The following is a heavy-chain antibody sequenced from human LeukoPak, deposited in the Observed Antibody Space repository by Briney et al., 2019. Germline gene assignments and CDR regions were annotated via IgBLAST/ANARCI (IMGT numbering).Heavy chain of an antibody. CDR1: GGSISSGDYY. D-gene: IGHD2-2*01. J-gene: IGHJ4*02. CDR2: IYYSGST. CDR3: AREPSRWGVPAAMSGSRSY. Sequence: NRSETLSLTCTVSGGSISSGDYYWSWIRQPPGKGLEWIGYIYYSGSTYYNPSLKSRVTISVDTSKNQFSLKLSSVTAADTAVYYCAREPSRWGVPAAMSGSRSYWGQGTLVTVSS. V-gene: IGHV4-30-4*01.